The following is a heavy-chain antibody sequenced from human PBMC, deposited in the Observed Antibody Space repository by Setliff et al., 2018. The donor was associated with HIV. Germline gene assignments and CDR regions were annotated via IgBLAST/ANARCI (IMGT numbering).Heavy chain of an antibody. CDR1: GGSFSGYY. D-gene: IGHD3-10*01. Sequence: SETLSLTCAVYGGSFSGYYWSWIRQPPGKGLEWIGEINHSGSTNYNPSLKSRVTISVDTSKNQLSLNLTSVTAEDTAVYYCSRVESSVRGATYGLDVWGQGTPVTVSS. CDR3: SRVESSVRGATYGLDV. V-gene: IGHV4-34*01. CDR2: INHSGST. J-gene: IGHJ6*02.